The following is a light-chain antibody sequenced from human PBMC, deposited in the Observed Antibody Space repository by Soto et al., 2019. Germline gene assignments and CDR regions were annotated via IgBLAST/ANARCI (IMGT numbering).Light chain of an antibody. V-gene: IGKV3-20*01. CDR1: QSVSSSY. CDR3: QQYGTTPWT. CDR2: GTS. J-gene: IGKJ1*01. Sequence: EIVCTQSPGTLSLSPGERATLSGRASQSVSSSYLAWYQHKPGQAPRLLISGTSSRATGIPDRFSGSGAGTDFTLTISRLEPEDFAVYYCQQYGTTPWTFGQGTKVDIK.